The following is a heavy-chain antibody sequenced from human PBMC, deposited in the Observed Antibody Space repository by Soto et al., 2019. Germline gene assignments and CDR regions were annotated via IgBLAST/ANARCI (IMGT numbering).Heavy chain of an antibody. Sequence: GGSLRLSCAASGFTFSNAWMSWVRQAPGKGLEWVGRIKSKTDGGTTDYAAPVKGRFTISRDDSKNTLYLQMNSLKTEDTAVYYCTTDLIVATITFLGGWYHGPDYWGQGTLVTVSS. V-gene: IGHV3-15*01. D-gene: IGHD5-12*01. CDR2: IKSKTDGGTT. CDR1: GFTFSNAW. CDR3: TTDLIVATITFLGGWYHGPDY. J-gene: IGHJ4*02.